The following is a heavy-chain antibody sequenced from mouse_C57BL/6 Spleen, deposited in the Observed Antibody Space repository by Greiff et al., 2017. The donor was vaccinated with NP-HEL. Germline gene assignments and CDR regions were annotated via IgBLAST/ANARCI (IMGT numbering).Heavy chain of an antibody. Sequence: QVQLKESGAELVRPGTSVKMSCKASGYTFTNYWIGWAKQRPGHGLEWIGDIYPGGGYTNYNEKFKGKATLTADKSSSTAYMQFSSLTSEDSAIYYCAREEGYYFDYWGQGTTLTVSS. V-gene: IGHV1-63*01. CDR1: GYTFTNYW. CDR2: IYPGGGYT. CDR3: AREEGYYFDY. J-gene: IGHJ2*01.